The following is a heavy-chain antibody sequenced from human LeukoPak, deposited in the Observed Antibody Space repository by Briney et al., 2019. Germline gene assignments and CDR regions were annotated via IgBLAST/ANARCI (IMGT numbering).Heavy chain of an antibody. D-gene: IGHD4-17*01. CDR1: GFTFSSYG. CDR3: AKSGDAGAEYFQH. CDR2: ISYDGSDK. Sequence: PGRSLRPSCAASGFTFSSYGMHRVRQAPGKGLEWVAVISYDGSDKYYADSVKGRFTISRDNSKNTLYLQMNSLRAEDTAVYYCAKSGDAGAEYFQHWGQGTLVTVSS. V-gene: IGHV3-30*18. J-gene: IGHJ1*01.